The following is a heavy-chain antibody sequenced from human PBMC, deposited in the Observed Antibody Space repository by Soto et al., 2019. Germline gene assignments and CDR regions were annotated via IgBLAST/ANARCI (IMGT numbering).Heavy chain of an antibody. CDR2: ISAYNGNT. CDR1: GYTFTSYG. CDR3: AGSLLVDYGLGEEGD. D-gene: IGHD3-10*01. Sequence: QVQLVQSGAEVKKPGASVKVSCKASGYTFTSYGISWVRQAPGQGLEWMGWISAYNGNTKYAQKLQGRVTMTTDTSTSTAYMELRSLRSDDTAVYYCAGSLLVDYGLGEEGDWGQGTLVTVSP. V-gene: IGHV1-18*01. J-gene: IGHJ4*02.